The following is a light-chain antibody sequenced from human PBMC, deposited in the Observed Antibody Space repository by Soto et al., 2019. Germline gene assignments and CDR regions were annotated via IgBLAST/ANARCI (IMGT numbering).Light chain of an antibody. J-gene: IGKJ1*01. Sequence: EIVLTQSPGTLSLSPGERATLSCRASQSVSSSYLAWYQQKPGQAPRLLIYGASSRATGIPDRLSGSGSGTDFTLTISRLEPEDFAVSYCQQYGSSPLWTFGQGTKVEIK. CDR3: QQYGSSPLWT. CDR2: GAS. CDR1: QSVSSSY. V-gene: IGKV3-20*01.